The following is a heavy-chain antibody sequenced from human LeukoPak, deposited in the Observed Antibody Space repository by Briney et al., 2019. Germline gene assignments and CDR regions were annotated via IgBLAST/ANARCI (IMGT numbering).Heavy chain of an antibody. V-gene: IGHV3-30*03. CDR3: ALPLRDGDFYFDY. CDR1: GFTFSSYG. Sequence: GGSLRLSCVASGFTFSSYGMHWVRQAPGKGLEWVAVISNDGSNKYYADSVKGRFTISRDNSKNTLYLQMNSLRAEDTAVYYCALPLRDGDFYFDYWGQGALVTVSS. J-gene: IGHJ4*02. CDR2: ISNDGSNK. D-gene: IGHD4-17*01.